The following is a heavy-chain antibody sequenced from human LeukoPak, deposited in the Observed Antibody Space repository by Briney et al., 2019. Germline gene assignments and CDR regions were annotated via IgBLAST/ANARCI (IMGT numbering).Heavy chain of an antibody. D-gene: IGHD2-15*01. CDR3: AKEKVVDLLRAFDI. CDR2: ISGSGGST. V-gene: IGHV3-23*01. J-gene: IGHJ3*02. Sequence: GGSLRLSCAASGFTFSSFAMSWVRQAPGKGLEWVSSISGSGGSTYYADSVKGQFTSSRNNSKINLYLQMNSQRAEDTGLYYGAKEKVVDLLRAFDIWVQGTMVTVSS. CDR1: GFTFSSFA.